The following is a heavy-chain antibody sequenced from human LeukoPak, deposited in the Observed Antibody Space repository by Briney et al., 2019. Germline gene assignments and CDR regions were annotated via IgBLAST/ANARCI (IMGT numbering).Heavy chain of an antibody. CDR3: ARGYDNTNILY. Sequence: GGSLRLSCAASGFTFSSSWMHWVRQAPGKGLVWVSHINRDGSTTNYADSVKGRFTISRDNAKNTLYLQMNGLRAEDTAVYYCARGYDNTNILYGGQASLVTVSS. V-gene: IGHV3-74*01. D-gene: IGHD3-22*01. CDR1: GFTFSSSW. J-gene: IGHJ4*02. CDR2: INRDGSTT.